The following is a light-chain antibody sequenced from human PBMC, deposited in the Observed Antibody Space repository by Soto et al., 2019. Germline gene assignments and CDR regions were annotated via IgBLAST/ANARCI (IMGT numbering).Light chain of an antibody. CDR3: QTWGTGIVV. J-gene: IGLJ2*01. Sequence: QSVLTQSPSASTSLGASVKVTCTLSSGHSNYAIAWHQQQPEKGPRYLMKLNSDGSHTKGDGIPDRFSGSSSGAERYLTISILQSDDEADYYCQTWGTGIVVFGGGTKLTVL. CDR2: LNSDGSH. V-gene: IGLV4-69*01. CDR1: SGHSNYA.